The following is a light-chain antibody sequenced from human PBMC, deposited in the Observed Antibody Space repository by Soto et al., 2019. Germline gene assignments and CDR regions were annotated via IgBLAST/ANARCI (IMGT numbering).Light chain of an antibody. Sequence: DIQMTQSPSSLSASVGDRVTITCRASQGIRNYLAWYQQKPGKVTNLLIYGASTLQSGVPSRFSGSGSGTDFTLTISRLQPEDVATYYCQKYNSAPKTFGQGTKVPIK. J-gene: IGKJ1*01. CDR2: GAS. CDR1: QGIRNY. V-gene: IGKV1-27*01. CDR3: QKYNSAPKT.